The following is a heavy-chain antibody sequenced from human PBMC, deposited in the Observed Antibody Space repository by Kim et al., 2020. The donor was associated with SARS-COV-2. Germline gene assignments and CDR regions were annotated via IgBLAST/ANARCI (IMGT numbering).Heavy chain of an antibody. Sequence: GGSLRLSCAASGFTFSSYGMHWVRQAPGKGLEWVAVIWYDGSNKYYADSVKGRFTISRDNSKNTLYLQMNSLRAEDTAVYYCARDIRLRVRGVNWFDPWGQGTLVTVSS. CDR1: GFTFSSYG. V-gene: IGHV3-33*01. J-gene: IGHJ5*02. CDR2: IWYDGSNK. CDR3: ARDIRLRVRGVNWFDP. D-gene: IGHD3-10*01.